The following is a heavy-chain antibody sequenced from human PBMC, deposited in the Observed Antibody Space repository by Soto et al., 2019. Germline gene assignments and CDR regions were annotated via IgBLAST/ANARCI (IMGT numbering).Heavy chain of an antibody. CDR2: IFHDGTA. J-gene: IGHJ4*02. D-gene: IGHD2-8*01. Sequence: SETLSLTCAVSGVSISSGNWWTWVRQTPQRGLEYIGEIFHDGTANYYPSFERRVAISVDTSRNQFSLKLTSVTAADTAIYFCARLVYDTRLNYMYFDFWGQGXLVTVSS. V-gene: IGHV4-4*02. CDR1: GVSISSGNW. CDR3: ARLVYDTRLNYMYFDF.